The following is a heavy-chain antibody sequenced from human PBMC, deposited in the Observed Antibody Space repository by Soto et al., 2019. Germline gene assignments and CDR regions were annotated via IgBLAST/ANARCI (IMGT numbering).Heavy chain of an antibody. Sequence: EVQLLESGGGLVQPGGSLRLSCAASGFTFSSYGMTWVRHAPGKGLEWVSFSSATGAGTYYADSVKGRFTISRDNSKNTLYLQMTSLRADDTAVDYCATDRRAGGNYGFYSDFWGQGALVIVSS. J-gene: IGHJ4*02. V-gene: IGHV3-23*01. CDR3: ATDRRAGGNYGFYSDF. CDR2: SSATGAGT. D-gene: IGHD1-7*01. CDR1: GFTFSSYG.